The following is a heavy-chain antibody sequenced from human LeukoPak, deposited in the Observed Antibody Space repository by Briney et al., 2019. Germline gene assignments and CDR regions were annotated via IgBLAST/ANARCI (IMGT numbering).Heavy chain of an antibody. Sequence: PGGSLRLSCAXXGFTFXXXXXXXXXXAXGKXXXXXXSINSRXNDNDYPEXXXXXXXTSXXNAKXXLYLQLNNLRVDDTAVYYCAREGSIVPHQDLDCWGQGSLVTVSS. CDR3: AREGSIVPHQDLDC. D-gene: IGHD2-21*01. J-gene: IGHJ4*02. V-gene: IGHV3-21*01. CDR1: GFTFXXXX. CDR2: INSRXNDN.